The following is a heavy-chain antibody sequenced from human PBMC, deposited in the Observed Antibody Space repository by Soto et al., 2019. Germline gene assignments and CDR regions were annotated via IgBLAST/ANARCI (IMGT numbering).Heavy chain of an antibody. CDR2: IYYSGST. D-gene: IGHD3-22*01. CDR1: GGSISSGGYY. Sequence: SETLSLTCTVSGGSISSGGYYWSWIRQHPGKGLEWIGYIYYSGSTYYNPSLKSRVTISVDTSKNQFSLKLSSVTAADTAVYYCARGDPYYYDSSGYPNFDYWGQGTLVTVSS. CDR3: ARGDPYYYDSSGYPNFDY. J-gene: IGHJ4*02. V-gene: IGHV4-31*03.